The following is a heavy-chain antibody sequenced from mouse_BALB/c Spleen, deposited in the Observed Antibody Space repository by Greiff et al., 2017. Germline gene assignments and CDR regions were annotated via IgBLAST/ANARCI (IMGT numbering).Heavy chain of an antibody. CDR2: ISNGGGST. V-gene: IGHV5-12-2*01. J-gene: IGHJ2*01. CDR1: GFTFSSYT. CDR3: ARHENGYFDY. Sequence: VQLKETGGGLVQPGGSLKLSCAASGFTFSSYTMSWVRQTPEKRLEWVAYISNGGGSTYYPDTVKGRFTISRDNAKNTLYLQMSSLKSEDTAMYYCARHENGYFDYWGQGTTLTVSS.